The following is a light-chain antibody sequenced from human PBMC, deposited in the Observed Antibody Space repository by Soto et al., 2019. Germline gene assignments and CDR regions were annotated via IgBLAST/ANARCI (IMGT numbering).Light chain of an antibody. Sequence: QSALTQRASVSGSPGQSITISCTGTSSGVGSYNLVSWYQQHPGKAPKLMIYEGSKRPSGVSNRFSGSKSGNTASLTISGLQAEDEADYYCCSYAGSSTVVFGGGTKLTVL. CDR3: CSYAGSSTVV. CDR2: EGS. CDR1: SSGVGSYNL. V-gene: IGLV2-23*01. J-gene: IGLJ2*01.